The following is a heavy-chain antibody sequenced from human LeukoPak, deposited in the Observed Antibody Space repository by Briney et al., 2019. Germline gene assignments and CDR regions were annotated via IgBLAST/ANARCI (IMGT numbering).Heavy chain of an antibody. D-gene: IGHD6-19*01. Sequence: SGGSLRLSCAASGFTFSSYSMNWVRQAPGKGLEWVSSISSSSSYIYYADSVKGRFTISRDNAKNSLYLQMNSLRAEDTAVYYCAKEMGIAVAGTSYFDYWGQGTLVTVSS. CDR3: AKEMGIAVAGTSYFDY. V-gene: IGHV3-21*04. CDR1: GFTFSSYS. J-gene: IGHJ4*02. CDR2: ISSSSSYI.